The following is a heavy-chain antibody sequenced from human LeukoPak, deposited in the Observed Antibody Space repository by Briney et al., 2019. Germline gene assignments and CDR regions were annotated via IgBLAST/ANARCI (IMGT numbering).Heavy chain of an antibody. D-gene: IGHD3-16*02. CDR3: GYTNNFYH. CDR1: GFTFSTFW. CDR2: IKQDGSDK. Sequence: PGGSLRLSCAASGFTFSTFWMTWVRQIPGKGLEWVANIKQDGSDKYYVDSVKGRFTISRDNAKNSLFLQMNSLRAEDTAVYYCGYTNNFYHWGQGTLVVVSS. V-gene: IGHV3-7*05. J-gene: IGHJ4*02.